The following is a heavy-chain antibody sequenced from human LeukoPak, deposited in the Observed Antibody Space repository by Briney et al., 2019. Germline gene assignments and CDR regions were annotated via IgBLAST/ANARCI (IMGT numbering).Heavy chain of an antibody. D-gene: IGHD3-22*01. V-gene: IGHV4-39*07. CDR3: ARDVVMIVGRYYYYYGMDV. CDR1: GGSISSSSYY. CDR2: IYYSGST. J-gene: IGHJ6*02. Sequence: SETLSLTCTVSGGSISSSSYYWGWIRQPPGKGLEWIGSIYYSGSTYYNPSLKSRVTISVDTSKNQFSLKLSSVTAADTAVYYCARDVVMIVGRYYYYYGMDVWGQGTTVTVSS.